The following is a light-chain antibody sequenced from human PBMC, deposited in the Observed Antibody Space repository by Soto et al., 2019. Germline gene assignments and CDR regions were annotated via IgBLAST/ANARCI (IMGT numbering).Light chain of an antibody. J-gene: IGLJ2*01. CDR2: EVS. CDR3: SSYAGSSNLV. Sequence: QPVLTQPPSASGSPGQSVTISCSGTSGDVGAYNYVSWYQQHPGKAPKLMIYEVSKRPSGIPDRFSGSKSGNAASLTVSGLQAEDEADYFCSSYAGSSNLVFGGGTKLTVL. CDR1: SGDVGAYNY. V-gene: IGLV2-8*01.